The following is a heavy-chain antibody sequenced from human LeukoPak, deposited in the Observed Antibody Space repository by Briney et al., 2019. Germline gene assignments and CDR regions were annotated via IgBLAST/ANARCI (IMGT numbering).Heavy chain of an antibody. CDR2: ISGSGGST. CDR1: VFTFSSYA. CDR3: AKGYSYGYIDY. D-gene: IGHD5-18*01. V-gene: IGHV3-23*01. Sequence: GGSLRLSCAASVFTFSSYAMHWVRQAPGKGLEWVSAISGSGGSTYYADSVKGRFTISRDNSKNTLYLQMNSLRAEDTAVYYCAKGYSYGYIDYWGQGTLVTVSS. J-gene: IGHJ4*02.